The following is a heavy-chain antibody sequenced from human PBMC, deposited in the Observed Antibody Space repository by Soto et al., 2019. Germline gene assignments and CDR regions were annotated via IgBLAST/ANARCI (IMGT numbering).Heavy chain of an antibody. CDR1: GGSISSYY. V-gene: IGHV4-59*01. Sequence: SETLSLTCTVAGGSISSYYWSWIRQPPGKGLEWNGYIYYSGSTNYNPSLKSRVTISVDTSKNQFSLKLSSVTAADTAVYYCARSGYRFDYWGQGTLVTVSS. CDR2: IYYSGST. CDR3: ARSGYRFDY. D-gene: IGHD5-12*01. J-gene: IGHJ4*02.